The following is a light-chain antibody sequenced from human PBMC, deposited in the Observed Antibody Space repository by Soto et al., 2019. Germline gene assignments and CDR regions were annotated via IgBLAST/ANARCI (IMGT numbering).Light chain of an antibody. V-gene: IGLV2-14*01. CDR2: DVS. Sequence: QSALTQPASVSGAPGQSITISCVDTSSYIGDYNYVSWYQQHPGKVPKVIIYDVSNRPSGVSYRFSATKSGNTASLTISGLQAEDEADYYCCSYTRSGTLIFGTGTKVTVL. CDR3: CSYTRSGTLI. CDR1: SSYIGDYNY. J-gene: IGLJ1*01.